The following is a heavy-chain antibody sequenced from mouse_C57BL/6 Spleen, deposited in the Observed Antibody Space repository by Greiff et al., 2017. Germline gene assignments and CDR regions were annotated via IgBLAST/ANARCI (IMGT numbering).Heavy chain of an antibody. Sequence: QVQLQQPGAELVKPGASVKLSCKASGYTFTSYWMHWVKQRSGQGLEWIGMIHPNSGSTNYNEKFKSKATLTVDKSSSTAYMQLSSLTSEDSAVXYCARSTTVVAGFDYWGQGTTLTVSS. CDR3: ARSTTVVAGFDY. CDR1: GYTFTSYW. J-gene: IGHJ2*01. CDR2: IHPNSGST. V-gene: IGHV1-64*01. D-gene: IGHD1-1*01.